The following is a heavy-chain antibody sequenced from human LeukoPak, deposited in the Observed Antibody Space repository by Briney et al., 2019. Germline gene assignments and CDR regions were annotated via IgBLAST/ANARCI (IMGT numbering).Heavy chain of an antibody. CDR3: ASHDYGDLGAFDI. D-gene: IGHD4-17*01. CDR2: IIPIFGTA. J-gene: IGHJ3*02. V-gene: IGHV1-69*05. CDR1: GGTFSSYA. Sequence: GSSVKVSCKASGGTFSSYAISWVRQAPGQGLEWMGGIIPIFGTANYAQKFQGRVTITTDESTSTAYMELSSLRSEDTAVYYCASHDYGDLGAFDIWGQGTMVTVSS.